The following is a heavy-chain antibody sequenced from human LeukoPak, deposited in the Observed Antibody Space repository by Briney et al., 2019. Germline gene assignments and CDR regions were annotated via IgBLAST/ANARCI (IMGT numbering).Heavy chain of an antibody. J-gene: IGHJ4*02. Sequence: GGSLRLSCAASGFTVSSNYMGWVRQAPGKGLEWVSVIYSCGSTYYADSVKGRFTISRDNSKNTLYLQMNSLRAEDTAVYYCARHRIVGARIRVLGYFDYWGQGTLVTVSS. V-gene: IGHV3-66*03. D-gene: IGHD1-26*01. CDR3: ARHRIVGARIRVLGYFDY. CDR2: IYSCGST. CDR1: GFTVSSNY.